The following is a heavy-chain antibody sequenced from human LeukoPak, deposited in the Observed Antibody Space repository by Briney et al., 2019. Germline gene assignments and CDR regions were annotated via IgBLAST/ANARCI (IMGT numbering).Heavy chain of an antibody. D-gene: IGHD1-1*01. Sequence: GGSLRLSCATSGFPFSNFWMNWVRQAPGKGLEWVANIKQDGSEKFYVDSVKGRFTISGDNAKNSLYLQMNSLRADDTAVYYCASLGNWGQGTLVTVSS. V-gene: IGHV3-7*01. CDR2: IKQDGSEK. CDR3: ASLGN. CDR1: GFPFSNFW. J-gene: IGHJ4*02.